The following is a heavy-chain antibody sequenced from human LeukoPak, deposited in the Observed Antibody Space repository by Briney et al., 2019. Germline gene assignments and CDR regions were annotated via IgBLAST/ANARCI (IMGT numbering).Heavy chain of an antibody. CDR3: ARISPDDAFDI. V-gene: IGHV1-46*01. J-gene: IGHJ3*02. CDR1: GYTFTSYY. Sequence: ASVKVSCKASGYTFTSYYMRWLRQAPGQGLEWMGIINPSGGSTSYAQKFQGRVTMTRDTSTSTVYMELSSLRSEDTAVYYCARISPDDAFDIWGPGTMVTVSS. CDR2: INPSGGST.